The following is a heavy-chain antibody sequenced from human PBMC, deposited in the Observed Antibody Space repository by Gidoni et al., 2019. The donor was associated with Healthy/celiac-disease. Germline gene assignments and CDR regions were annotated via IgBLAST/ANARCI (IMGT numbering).Heavy chain of an antibody. CDR2: ISWNSGSI. J-gene: IGHJ4*02. D-gene: IGHD3-3*01. Sequence: EVQLVESGGGLVQPGRSLRLSCAASGFTFDDYAMHWVRQAPGKGLEGVSGISWNSGSIGYADSVKGRFTISRDNAKNSLYLQMNSLRAEDTALYYCAKDLNYDFWSGYYPNWGQGTLVTVSS. V-gene: IGHV3-9*01. CDR3: AKDLNYDFWSGYYPN. CDR1: GFTFDDYA.